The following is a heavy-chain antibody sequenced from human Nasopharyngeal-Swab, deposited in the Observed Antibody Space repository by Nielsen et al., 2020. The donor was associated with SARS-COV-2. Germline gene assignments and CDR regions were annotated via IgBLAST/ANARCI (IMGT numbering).Heavy chain of an antibody. J-gene: IGHJ4*02. Sequence: SLKISCAASGFTFSSYAMHWVRQAPGKGLEWVAVISYDGSNKYYADSVKGRFTISRDNSKNTLYLQMNSLRAEDTAVYYCARGPAALWFGNYYFDYWGQGTLVTVSS. D-gene: IGHD3-10*01. CDR2: ISYDGSNK. V-gene: IGHV3-30-3*01. CDR1: GFTFSSYA. CDR3: ARGPAALWFGNYYFDY.